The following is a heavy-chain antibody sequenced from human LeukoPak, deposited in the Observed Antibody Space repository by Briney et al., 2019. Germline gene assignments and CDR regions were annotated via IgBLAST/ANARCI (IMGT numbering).Heavy chain of an antibody. Sequence: GGSLRLSCAASGFTFSSYWMSWVRQAPGKGLEWVANIKQDGSEKYYVDSVKGRFTISRDNAKNSLYLQMNSLRAEDTAVYYCARDDCSSISCYHNWFDPWGQGTLATVSS. CDR1: GFTFSSYW. J-gene: IGHJ5*02. D-gene: IGHD2-2*01. V-gene: IGHV3-7*01. CDR2: IKQDGSEK. CDR3: ARDDCSSISCYHNWFDP.